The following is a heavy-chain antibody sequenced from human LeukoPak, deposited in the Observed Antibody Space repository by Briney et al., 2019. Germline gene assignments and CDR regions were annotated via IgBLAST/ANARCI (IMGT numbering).Heavy chain of an antibody. V-gene: IGHV3-33*01. CDR2: IWYDGCNK. CDR1: GFTFSSYC. CDR3: AGGSKKVPAARFDY. D-gene: IGHD2-2*01. J-gene: IGHJ4*02. Sequence: GRSLRLSCAASGFTFSSYCMHWVREAPGRGLEWGAVIWYDGCNKYNADSVSGRLTISRDNSKNTLYLQMNSLRAEDTAVYYCAGGSKKVPAARFDYWGQGTLVTVSS.